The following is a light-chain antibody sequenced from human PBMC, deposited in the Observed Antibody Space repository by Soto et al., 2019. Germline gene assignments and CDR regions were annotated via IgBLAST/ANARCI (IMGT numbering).Light chain of an antibody. Sequence: EIVMTQSPATLSVSPGERATLSRRASQSVSSNLAWYQQQPGQAPRLLIYGASTRAAGIPARFSGSGSGTEFTLPISSLLSEDVALYYCRQYSHLLPITFGQGTRLEIK. CDR3: RQYSHLLPIT. CDR2: GAS. J-gene: IGKJ5*01. CDR1: QSVSSN. V-gene: IGKV3-15*01.